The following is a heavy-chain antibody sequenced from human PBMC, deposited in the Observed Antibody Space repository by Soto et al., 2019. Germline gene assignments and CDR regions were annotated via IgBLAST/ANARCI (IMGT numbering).Heavy chain of an antibody. V-gene: IGHV1-24*01. CDR2: FDPEDGET. D-gene: IGHD6-13*01. CDR3: ATAHISAAAGIPFDY. Sequence: ASVKVSCKVSGYTLTELSMHWVRQAPGKGLEWMGGFDPEDGETIYAQKFQGRVTMTEDKSTDTAYMELSSLRSEDTAVYYCATAHISAAAGIPFDYWGQGTLVTVSS. J-gene: IGHJ4*02. CDR1: GYTLTELS.